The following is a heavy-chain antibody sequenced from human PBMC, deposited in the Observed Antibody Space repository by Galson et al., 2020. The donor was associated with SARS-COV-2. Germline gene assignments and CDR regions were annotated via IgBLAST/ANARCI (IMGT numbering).Heavy chain of an antibody. Sequence: GGSLRLSCAASGFTFSSYAMHWVRQAPGKGLEWVAVISYDGSNKYYADSVKGRFTISRDNSKNTLYLQMNSLRAEDTAVYYCARDAQYYDFWSGYYSLPVYYYYYYMDVWGKGTTVTVSS. CDR2: ISYDGSNK. J-gene: IGHJ6*03. V-gene: IGHV3-30*04. CDR1: GFTFSSYA. D-gene: IGHD3-3*01. CDR3: ARDAQYYDFWSGYYSLPVYYYYYYMDV.